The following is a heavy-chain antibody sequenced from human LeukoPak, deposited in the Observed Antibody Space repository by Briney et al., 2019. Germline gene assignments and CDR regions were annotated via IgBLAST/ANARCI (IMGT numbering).Heavy chain of an antibody. CDR1: GDSSSNTIYY. Sequence: SETLSLTCTVSGDSSSNTIYYWGWIRQPPGKGLEWIGSIDYSGSTYYNPSLRSRATISIDTSKHQFSLKLSSVTAADTAVYYCAREYTLYRSGWFLDYWGQGTVVTVSS. CDR3: AREYTLYRSGWFLDY. V-gene: IGHV4-39*07. CDR2: IDYSGST. J-gene: IGHJ4*02. D-gene: IGHD6-19*01.